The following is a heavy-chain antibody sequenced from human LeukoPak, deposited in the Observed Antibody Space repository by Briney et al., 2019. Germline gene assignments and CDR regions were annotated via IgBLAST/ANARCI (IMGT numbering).Heavy chain of an antibody. Sequence: GASVKVSCKASGYTFTSYYLHWVRQAPGKELEWMGGFDPEDGETIYAQKFQGRVTMTEDTSTDTAYMELSSLRSEDTAVYYCATKELERRGRGPQDQTYYFDYWGQGTLVTVSS. J-gene: IGHJ4*02. D-gene: IGHD1-1*01. CDR3: ATKELERRGRGPQDQTYYFDY. CDR2: FDPEDGET. V-gene: IGHV1-24*01. CDR1: GYTFTSYY.